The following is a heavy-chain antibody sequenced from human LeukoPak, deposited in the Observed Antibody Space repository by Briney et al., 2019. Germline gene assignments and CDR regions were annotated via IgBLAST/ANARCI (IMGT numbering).Heavy chain of an antibody. V-gene: IGHV4-59*11. CDR3: ARVLAHYYYASSGGFDP. CDR2: IYYSGST. Sequence: SETLSLTCTVSGGSIRSHYWSWIRQPPGKGLEWIGYIYYSGSTNYNPSLKSRVTISVDTSKNQFSLKLSSVTAADTAVYYCARVLAHYYYASSGGFDPWGQGTLVTVSS. J-gene: IGHJ5*02. CDR1: GGSIRSHY. D-gene: IGHD3-22*01.